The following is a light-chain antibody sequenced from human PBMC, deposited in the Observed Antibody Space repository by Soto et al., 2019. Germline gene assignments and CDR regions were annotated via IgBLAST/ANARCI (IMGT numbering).Light chain of an antibody. CDR2: GAS. CDR3: QQYDNSPWT. CDR1: QSVSSSY. V-gene: IGKV3-20*01. J-gene: IGKJ1*01. Sequence: EIVLTQSPGTLSLSPGEGATLSGRASQSVSSSYLAWYQQKPGQAPRLLIYGASSRATGIPDRFSGGGSGTDFTLTISRLEPEDFAVYYCQQYDNSPWTFGQGTKVEIK.